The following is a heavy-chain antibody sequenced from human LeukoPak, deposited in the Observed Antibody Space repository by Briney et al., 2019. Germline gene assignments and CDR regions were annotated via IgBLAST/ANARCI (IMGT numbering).Heavy chain of an antibody. CDR2: MNPNSGNT. CDR1: GYTFTSYD. D-gene: IGHD3-9*01. Sequence: ASVKVSCKASGYTFTSYDINWVRQATGQGLEWMGWMNPNSGNTGYAQKFQGRVTMTRNTSTSTAYMELSSLRSEDTAVYYCARGPYDILTGYNYGMDVWGQGTTVTVSS. J-gene: IGHJ6*02. V-gene: IGHV1-8*01. CDR3: ARGPYDILTGYNYGMDV.